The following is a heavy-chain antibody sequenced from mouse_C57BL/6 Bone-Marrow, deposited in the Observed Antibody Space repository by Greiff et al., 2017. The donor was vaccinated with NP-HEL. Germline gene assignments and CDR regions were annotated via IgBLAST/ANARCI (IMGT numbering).Heavy chain of an antibody. Sequence: VQLQQSGAELARPGASVKLSCKASGYTFTSYGISWVKQRTGQGLEWIGEIYPRSGNTYYNEKFKGKATLTADKSSSTAYMELRSLTSEDSADYFCAKVYGTTGYFDYWGQGTTLTVSS. V-gene: IGHV1-81*01. CDR3: AKVYGTTGYFDY. CDR2: IYPRSGNT. D-gene: IGHD1-1*02. J-gene: IGHJ2*01. CDR1: GYTFTSYG.